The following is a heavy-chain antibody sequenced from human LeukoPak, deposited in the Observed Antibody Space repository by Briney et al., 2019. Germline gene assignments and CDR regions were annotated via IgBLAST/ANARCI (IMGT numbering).Heavy chain of an antibody. CDR2: IDPNSGGT. CDR1: GYTFTGYA. Sequence: ASVKVSCXAYGYTFTGYAMHWVRQAPGQGLEWVGRIDPNSGGTNYAQDFQGRVTITRDTSINTAYMELSRLRSDDTAMYYCTRDLTISGPIGIWGQGTLVTVSA. CDR3: TRDLTISGPIGI. J-gene: IGHJ4*02. D-gene: IGHD1-14*01. V-gene: IGHV1-2*06.